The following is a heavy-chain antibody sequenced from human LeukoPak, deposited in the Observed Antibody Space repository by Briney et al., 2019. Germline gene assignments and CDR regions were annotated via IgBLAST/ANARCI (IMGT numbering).Heavy chain of an antibody. Sequence: SETLSLTCAVYGGSFSGYYWSWIRQPPGKGLEWIGEINHSGSTNYNPSLKSRVTISLDTSKNQFSLKLSSVTAADTAVYYCARARTRTSCYTCPGASGRGAFDPWGQGTLVTVSS. CDR1: GGSFSGYY. V-gene: IGHV4-34*01. CDR3: ARARTRTSCYTCPGASGRGAFDP. J-gene: IGHJ5*02. D-gene: IGHD2-2*02. CDR2: INHSGST.